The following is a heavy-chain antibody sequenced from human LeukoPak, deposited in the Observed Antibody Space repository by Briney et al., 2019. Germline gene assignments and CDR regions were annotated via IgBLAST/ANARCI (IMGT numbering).Heavy chain of an antibody. V-gene: IGHV3-30*18. CDR2: ISYDGSNK. CDR3: AKASLDFPLRY. Sequence: QPGRSLRLSCAASGSTFSSYGMHWVRQAPGKGLEWVAVISYDGSNKYYADSVKGRFTISRDNSKNTLYLQMNSLRAEDTAVYYCAKASLDFPLRYWGQGTLVTVSS. J-gene: IGHJ4*02. CDR1: GSTFSSYG.